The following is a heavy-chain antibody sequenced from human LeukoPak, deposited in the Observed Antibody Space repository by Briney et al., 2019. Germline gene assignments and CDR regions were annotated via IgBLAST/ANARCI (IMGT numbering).Heavy chain of an antibody. CDR3: ASSYGGDTFDY. D-gene: IGHD4-23*01. J-gene: IGHJ4*02. CDR1: GFTFDDYA. CDR2: ISGSGGST. V-gene: IGHV3-23*01. Sequence: PGGSLRLSCAASGFTFDDYAMHWVRQAPGKGLEWVSAISGSGGSTYYADSVKGRFTISRDNSKNTLYLQMNSLRAEDTAVYYCASSYGGDTFDYWGQGTLVTVSS.